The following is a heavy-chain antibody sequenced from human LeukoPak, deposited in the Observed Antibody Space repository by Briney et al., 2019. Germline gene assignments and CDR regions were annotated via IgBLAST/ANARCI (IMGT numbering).Heavy chain of an antibody. CDR1: GGSINSYF. CDR3: ARRMEWGSYRPSLWFDP. D-gene: IGHD3-16*02. Sequence: SETLSLTCTVSGGSINSYFWTWIRQPPGKGLEWIGYIYYSGSTNYNPSLKSRVTISVDTSKNRFSLKLSSVTAADTAVYYCARRMEWGSYRPSLWFDPWGQGTLVTVSS. CDR2: IYYSGST. J-gene: IGHJ5*02. V-gene: IGHV4-59*08.